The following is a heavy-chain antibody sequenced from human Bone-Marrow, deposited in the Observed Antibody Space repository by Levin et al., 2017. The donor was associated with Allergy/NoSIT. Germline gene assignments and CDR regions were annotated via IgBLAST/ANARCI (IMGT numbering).Heavy chain of an antibody. V-gene: IGHV3-21*01. CDR1: GFTFSSYS. J-gene: IGHJ6*03. CDR2: ISSSSSYI. D-gene: IGHD3-10*01. Sequence: GESLKISCAASGFTFSSYSMNWVRQAPGKGLEWVSSISSSSSYIYYADSVKGRFTISRDNAKNSLYLQMNSLRAEDTAVYYCARDGLVQGVGIYYYYMDVWGKGTTVTVSS. CDR3: ARDGLVQGVGIYYYYMDV.